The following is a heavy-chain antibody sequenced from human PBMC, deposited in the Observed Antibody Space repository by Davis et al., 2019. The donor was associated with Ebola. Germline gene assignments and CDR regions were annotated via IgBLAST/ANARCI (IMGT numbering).Heavy chain of an antibody. CDR1: GESFSGYY. D-gene: IGHD4-23*01. CDR2: ITHSGST. J-gene: IGHJ4*02. V-gene: IGHV4-34*01. CDR3: ARRLGSNSNFDS. Sequence: SETLSLTCAVYGESFSGYYWSWIRQPPGKGLEWIGEITHSGSTNYNPSLRSRVTISLDTSKNQFSLGLIFVTAADTAVYYCARRLGSNSNFDSWGQGTLVTVSS.